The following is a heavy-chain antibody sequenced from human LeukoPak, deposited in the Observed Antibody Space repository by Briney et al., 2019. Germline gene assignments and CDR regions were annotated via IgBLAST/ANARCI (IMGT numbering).Heavy chain of an antibody. CDR3: ARQGIRDVFDI. D-gene: IGHD1-14*01. CDR2: INHSGST. CDR1: GGSFSGYY. Sequence: PSETLSLTCAVYGGSFSGYYWSWIRQPPGKGLEWIGEINHSGSTNYNPSLKSRVTISVDTTKNQFSLKLSSVTAADTAVYYCARQGIRDVFDIWGQGTMVTLSS. V-gene: IGHV4-34*01. J-gene: IGHJ3*02.